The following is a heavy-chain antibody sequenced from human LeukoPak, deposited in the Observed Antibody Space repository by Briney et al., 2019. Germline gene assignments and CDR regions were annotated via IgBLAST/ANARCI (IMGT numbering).Heavy chain of an antibody. CDR3: ARGRGDTALVTDY. V-gene: IGHV1-46*01. Sequence: ASGKVSCKASGYRVTTYGVSWVRQAPGQGLEGRGIINSSGGTTNYAQKFKGRVTMARDTSTSTVYMGLSSLRSDDTAVYYCARGRGDTALVTDYWGQGTLVTVSS. D-gene: IGHD5-18*01. CDR2: INSSGGTT. CDR1: GYRVTTYG. J-gene: IGHJ4*02.